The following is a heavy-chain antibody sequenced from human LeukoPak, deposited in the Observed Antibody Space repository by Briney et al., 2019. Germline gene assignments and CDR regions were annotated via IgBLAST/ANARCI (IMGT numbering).Heavy chain of an antibody. CDR3: AKIRDASGSYYRPFAY. D-gene: IGHD3-10*01. J-gene: IGHJ4*02. V-gene: IGHV3-30*18. CDR1: GFTFSNYG. Sequence: PGRSLRLPCAASGFTFSNYGMHWVRQVPGRGLEWVALTSYDGSDTYYADSVKGRFTISRDNSKNTLYLQMNSLRIEDTAVYYCAKIRDASGSYYRPFAYWGQGTLVTVS. CDR2: TSYDGSDT.